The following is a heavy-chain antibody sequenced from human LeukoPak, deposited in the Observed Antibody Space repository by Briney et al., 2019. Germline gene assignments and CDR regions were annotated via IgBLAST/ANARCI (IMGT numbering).Heavy chain of an antibody. CDR2: ISYDGSNK. D-gene: IGHD2-21*02. CDR3: ARGLCGGDCYSD. J-gene: IGHJ4*02. Sequence: GRSLRLSCAVSGFTFSRYGMHWVRQAPGKGLEWVAVISYDGSNKYYADSVKGRFTISRDNAKNSLYLQMNSLRAEDTAAYYCARGLCGGDCYSDWGQGTLVTVSS. V-gene: IGHV3-30*03. CDR1: GFTFSRYG.